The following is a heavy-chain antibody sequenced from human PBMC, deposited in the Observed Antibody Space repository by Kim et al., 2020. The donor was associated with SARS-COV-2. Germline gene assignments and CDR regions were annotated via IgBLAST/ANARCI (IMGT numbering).Heavy chain of an antibody. Sequence: GGSLRLSCAASGFTFSSYAMHWVRQAPGKGLEWVAVISYDGSNKYYADSVKGRFTISRDNSKNTLYLQMNSLRAEDTAVYYCARDLSYCSSTSCYTPYYYYGMDVWGQGTTVTVSS. CDR1: GFTFSSYA. CDR3: ARDLSYCSSTSCYTPYYYYGMDV. J-gene: IGHJ6*02. D-gene: IGHD2-2*02. CDR2: ISYDGSNK. V-gene: IGHV3-30-3*01.